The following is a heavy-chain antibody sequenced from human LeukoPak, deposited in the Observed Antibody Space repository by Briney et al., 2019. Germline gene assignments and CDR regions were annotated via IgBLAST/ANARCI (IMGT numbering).Heavy chain of an antibody. CDR3: ARHGSRWLQPLDY. CDR1: GGSISSSSYY. Sequence: PSETLSLTCTVSGGSISSSSYYWGWIRQPPGKGLEWIGSIYYSGSTNYNPSLKSRVTISVDTSKNQFSLKLSSVTAADTAVYYCARHGSRWLQPLDYWGQGTLVTVSS. V-gene: IGHV4-39*01. CDR2: IYYSGST. D-gene: IGHD5-24*01. J-gene: IGHJ4*02.